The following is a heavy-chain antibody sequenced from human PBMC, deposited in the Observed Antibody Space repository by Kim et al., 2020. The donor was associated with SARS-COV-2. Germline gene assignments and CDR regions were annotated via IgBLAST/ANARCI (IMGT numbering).Heavy chain of an antibody. D-gene: IGHD1-26*01. V-gene: IGHV1-69*04. CDR2: IIPILGIA. J-gene: IGHJ4*02. Sequence: SVKVSCKASGGTFSSYAISWVRQAPGQGLEWMGRIIPILGIANYAQKFQGRVTITADKSTSTAYMELSSLRSEDTAVYYCARGRHWEDYRFDYWGQGTLVTVSS. CDR1: GGTFSSYA. CDR3: ARGRHWEDYRFDY.